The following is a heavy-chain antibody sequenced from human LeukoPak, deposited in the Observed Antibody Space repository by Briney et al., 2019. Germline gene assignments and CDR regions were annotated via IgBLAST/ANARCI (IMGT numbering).Heavy chain of an antibody. D-gene: IGHD3-10*01. CDR3: ARGGSGSYWIDYYMDV. CDR1: GGSISSGDYY. Sequence: SQTLSLTCTVSGGSISSGDYYWSWIRQPPGKGLEWIGYIYYSGSTNYNPSLKSRVTISVDTSKNQFSLKLSSVAAADTAVYYCARGGSGSYWIDYYMDVWGKGTTVTVSS. CDR2: IYYSGST. V-gene: IGHV4-30-4*08. J-gene: IGHJ6*03.